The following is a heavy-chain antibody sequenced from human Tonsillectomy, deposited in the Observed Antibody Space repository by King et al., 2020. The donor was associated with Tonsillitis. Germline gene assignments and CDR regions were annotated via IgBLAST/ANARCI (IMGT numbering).Heavy chain of an antibody. V-gene: IGHV3-48*03. CDR1: GFTFSSYE. D-gene: IGHD3-9*01. CDR2: ISSSGSTI. J-gene: IGHJ3*02. Sequence: VQLVESGGGLVQPGGSLRLSCAASGFTFSSYEMNWVRQAPGKGLEWVSYISSSGSTIYYADSVKGRFTISRDNAKNSLNLQMNSLRAEDTAVYYCARTMTIFKIAFDIWGQGTMVTVSS. CDR3: ARTMTIFKIAFDI.